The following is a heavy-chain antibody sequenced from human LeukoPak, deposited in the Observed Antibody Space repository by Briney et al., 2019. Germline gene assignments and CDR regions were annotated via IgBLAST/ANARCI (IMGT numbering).Heavy chain of an antibody. V-gene: IGHV3-23*01. CDR3: AKGSGLLVY. D-gene: IGHD3-22*01. Sequence: GGSLRLSCAASGFTFSSYGMSWVRQAPGKGLEWVSAIGGRDGSTYYADSVKGRFTISRDNSKNTLYLQMNSLRAEDTAVYYCAKGSGLLVYWGQGTLVTVSS. CDR2: IGGRDGST. J-gene: IGHJ4*02. CDR1: GFTFSSYG.